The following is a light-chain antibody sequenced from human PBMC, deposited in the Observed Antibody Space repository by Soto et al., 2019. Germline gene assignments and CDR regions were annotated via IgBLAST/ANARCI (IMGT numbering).Light chain of an antibody. V-gene: IGLV2-8*01. CDR3: CSYAGTYYV. J-gene: IGLJ1*01. Sequence: QSALSQPPSAAGSPGQSVTISCTGSSSDVGGYKYVSWYQQHPRKAPKIIIYEINIRSSGVPDRFWGSKSGNTASLTISGLQAEDEAEYYCCSYAGTYYVFGTGTKVTVL. CDR2: EIN. CDR1: SSDVGGYKY.